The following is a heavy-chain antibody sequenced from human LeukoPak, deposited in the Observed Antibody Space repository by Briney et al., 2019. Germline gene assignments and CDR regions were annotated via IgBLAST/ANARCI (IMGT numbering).Heavy chain of an antibody. V-gene: IGHV5-51*01. D-gene: IGHD2-15*01. CDR2: IYPGDSDV. CDR3: AKQKYCNAGSCSVVTDPFEY. CDR1: GYIFAGSW. J-gene: IGHJ4*02. Sequence: GESLKISCKATGYIFAGSWIGWVRQKPGKGLEWMGIIYPGDSDVRYSPSFQGQVTFSVDKATNTAFLQWSSLRASASAIYFCAKQKYCNAGSCSVVTDPFEYWGQGTQVTVSS.